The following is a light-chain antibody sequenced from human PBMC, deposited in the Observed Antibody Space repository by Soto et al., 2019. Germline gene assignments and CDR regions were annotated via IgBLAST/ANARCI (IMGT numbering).Light chain of an antibody. V-gene: IGKV1-5*01. CDR2: DAS. J-gene: IGKJ3*01. CDR3: QHYHGYPFT. Sequence: DIQMTQSPSTLSASVGARVTITCRASQSVNTWLAWYQQKPGKAPVLLIYDASSLKSGVPSRFSGSGSGTEFTLTITSLQPDDFAIYYCQHYHGYPFTFGPGTKVDNK. CDR1: QSVNTW.